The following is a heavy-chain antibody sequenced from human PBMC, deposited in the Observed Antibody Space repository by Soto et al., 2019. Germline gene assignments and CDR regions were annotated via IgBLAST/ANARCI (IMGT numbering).Heavy chain of an antibody. D-gene: IGHD2-21*02. CDR2: ISYDGSNK. J-gene: IGHJ6*02. V-gene: IGHV3-30-3*01. CDR3: ARTRSHIVVVTAIYYYGMDV. Sequence: QVQLVASGGGVVQPGRSLRLSCAASGFTFSSYAMHWVRQAPGKGLEWVAVISYDGSNKYYADSVKGRFTISRDNSKNTLYLQMNSLRAEDTAVYYCARTRSHIVVVTAIYYYGMDVWGQGTTVTVSS. CDR1: GFTFSSYA.